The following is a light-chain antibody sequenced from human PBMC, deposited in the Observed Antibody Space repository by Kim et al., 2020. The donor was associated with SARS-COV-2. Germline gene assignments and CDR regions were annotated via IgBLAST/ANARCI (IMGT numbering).Light chain of an antibody. CDR1: NIGTKN. J-gene: IGLJ3*02. Sequence: SYELTQPLSVSVALGQTARITCGGNNIGTKNVHWYQQMPGQAPVLVIYSDTNRPSGIPERFSGSNSGNTATLTISRAQAGDEADYYCQVWDNSAAGFGGGTQLTVL. V-gene: IGLV3-9*01. CDR3: QVWDNSAAG. CDR2: SDT.